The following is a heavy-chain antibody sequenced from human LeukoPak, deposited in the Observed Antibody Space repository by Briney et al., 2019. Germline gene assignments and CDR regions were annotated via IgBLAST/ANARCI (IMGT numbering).Heavy chain of an antibody. CDR1: GGTFSSYV. D-gene: IGHD6-13*01. CDR3: ARARKRYSSSWYFDY. V-gene: IGHV1-69*05. CDR2: IIPIFGKA. Sequence: SVKVSCKAPGGTFSSYVISWVPQAPGQGLEWMGRIIPIFGKANYAQKFQGRVTITTDESTSTAYMELSSLRSEDTAVYYCARARKRYSSSWYFDYWGQGTLVTVSS. J-gene: IGHJ4*02.